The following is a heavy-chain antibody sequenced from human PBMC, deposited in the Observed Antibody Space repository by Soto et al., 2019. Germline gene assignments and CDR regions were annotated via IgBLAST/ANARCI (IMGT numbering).Heavy chain of an antibody. V-gene: IGHV4-4*02. J-gene: IGHJ5*02. CDR3: ARHEGWTGPDQ. D-gene: IGHD2-8*02. CDR1: GASIGSGGW. CDR2: IFHDGNT. Sequence: PSETLSLTCAVSGASIGSGGWWSWVRQPPGKGLEWIAEIFHDGNTNYSPSLKSRVTISVDKSQNQFSPNVYSVTAADTAVYYCARHEGWTGPDQWGQGTLVTVS.